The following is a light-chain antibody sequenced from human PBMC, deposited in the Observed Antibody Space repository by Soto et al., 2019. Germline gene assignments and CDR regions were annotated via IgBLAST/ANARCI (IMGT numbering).Light chain of an antibody. Sequence: QSALTQPASVSGSPGQSITISCTGTSSDVGVYNSVSWYQQHPGKVPKLMIYDVSNRPSGVSNRFSGSKSGNTASLTISGLQAEDEADYYCSSYTTGSTYVFGSGTKVTVL. CDR1: SSDVGVYNS. J-gene: IGLJ1*01. CDR2: DVS. V-gene: IGLV2-14*01. CDR3: SSYTTGSTYV.